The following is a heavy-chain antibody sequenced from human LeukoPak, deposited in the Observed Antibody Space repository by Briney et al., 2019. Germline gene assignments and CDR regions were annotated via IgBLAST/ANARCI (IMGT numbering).Heavy chain of an antibody. J-gene: IGHJ4*02. CDR3: ARDRDSPGYNLYHYFDY. CDR2: IYYSGST. D-gene: IGHD5-24*01. Sequence: SETLSLTCTVSGGSISSSSYYWGWIRQPPGKGLEWIGSIYYSGSTYYNPSLKSRVTISVDTSKNQFSLKLSSVTAADTAVYYCARDRDSPGYNLYHYFDYWGQGTLVTVSS. V-gene: IGHV4-39*07. CDR1: GGSISSSSYY.